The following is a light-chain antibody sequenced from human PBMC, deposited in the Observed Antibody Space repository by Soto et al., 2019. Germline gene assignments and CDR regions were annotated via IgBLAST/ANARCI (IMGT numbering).Light chain of an antibody. V-gene: IGKV1-39*01. CDR1: QSISTY. CDR3: QQSYSIPIT. J-gene: IGKJ5*01. CDR2: AAS. Sequence: DIQMTQSPSSLSASVGDRVSITCGASQSISTYLYWYQQKPGKAPKLLIYAASSLQSGVPSRFSGSGSGTDFTLTISSLQPEDFATYHCQQSYSIPITFGQGTRLEI.